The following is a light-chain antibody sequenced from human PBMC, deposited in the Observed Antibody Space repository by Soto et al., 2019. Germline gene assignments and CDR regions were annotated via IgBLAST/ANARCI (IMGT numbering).Light chain of an antibody. J-gene: IGLJ1*01. V-gene: IGLV2-14*01. CDR2: SVS. CDR1: SSDIGSYDH. CDR3: ISYTVSRSYV. Sequence: QSVLTQPASVSGSPGQSITISCSGTSSDIGSYDHVAWFQQFPGKTPKLMIYSVSNRPSWVSYRFSGSKSGNTASLTISALQAEDEADYYCISYTVSRSYVFGTGTKVTVL.